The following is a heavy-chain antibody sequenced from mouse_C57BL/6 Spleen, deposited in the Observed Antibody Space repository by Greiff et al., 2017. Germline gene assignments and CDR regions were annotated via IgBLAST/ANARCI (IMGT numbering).Heavy chain of an antibody. V-gene: IGHV1-55*01. CDR2: IYPGSGST. D-gene: IGHD1-1*01. J-gene: IGHJ3*01. CDR1: GYTFTSYW. Sequence: QVQLQQSGAELVKPGASVKMSCKASGYTFTSYWITWVKQRPGQGLEWIGDIYPGSGSTNYNEKFKSKATLTVDTSSSTAYMQLSSLTSEDSAVYYCARSYYGSPWFAYWGQGTLVTVSA. CDR3: ARSYYGSPWFAY.